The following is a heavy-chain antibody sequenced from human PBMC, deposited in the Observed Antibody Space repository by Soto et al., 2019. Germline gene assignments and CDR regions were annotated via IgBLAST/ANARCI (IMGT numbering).Heavy chain of an antibody. V-gene: IGHV3-23*01. CDR1: GFTFSSCA. CDR2: ISGNGGST. D-gene: IGHD3-22*01. Sequence: VQLLESGGGLVQPGGSLRLSCAASGFTFSSCAMCWVRQAPGKGLEWVSGISGNGGSTYYAASVKGRFTISRDTSKNTRYLQMESLGAEDTAIYYCAKVVGAGNDYYDFWGLGTLVTVSS. J-gene: IGHJ4*02. CDR3: AKVVGAGNDYYDF.